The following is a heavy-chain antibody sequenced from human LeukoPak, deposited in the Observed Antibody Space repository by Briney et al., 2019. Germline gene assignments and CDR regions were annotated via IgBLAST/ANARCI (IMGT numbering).Heavy chain of an antibody. Sequence: PGGSLRLSCAASGFTFSSYGMHWVRQAPGKGLEWVAFIRYDGSNKYYADSVKGRFTISRDNSKNTLYLQMNSLRAEDTAVYYCAKGPIAVAATSRDWYFDLWGRGTLVTVSS. D-gene: IGHD6-19*01. CDR2: IRYDGSNK. CDR3: AKGPIAVAATSRDWYFDL. V-gene: IGHV3-30*02. J-gene: IGHJ2*01. CDR1: GFTFSSYG.